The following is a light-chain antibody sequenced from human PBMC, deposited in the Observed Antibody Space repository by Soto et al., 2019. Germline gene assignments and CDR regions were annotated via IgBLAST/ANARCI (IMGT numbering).Light chain of an antibody. CDR2: GAS. V-gene: IGKV3-20*01. J-gene: IGKJ5*01. CDR3: QQYTGPPTT. CDR1: QSVTKY. Sequence: EVVLTQSPATLSLSPGERATLSCRASQSVTKYLAWYQQKPGQALRLLIYGASTRAAGIPDRFSGSGSGTDFTLTITRLEPEDSAVYFCQQYTGPPTTFGQGTRLEIK.